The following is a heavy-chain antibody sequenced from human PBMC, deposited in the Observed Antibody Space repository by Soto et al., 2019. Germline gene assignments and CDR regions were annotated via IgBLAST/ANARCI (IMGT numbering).Heavy chain of an antibody. V-gene: IGHV1-18*01. Sequence: ASVKVSCKASGYTFTSYGISWVRQAPGKGLEWMGWISAYNGNTNSAQKLQGRVTMTTDTSTSTAYMELRSLRSDDTAVYYCARDVSSGWHIYYYCMDVWGQGTTVTVSS. CDR3: ARDVSSGWHIYYYCMDV. J-gene: IGHJ6*02. CDR2: ISAYNGNT. D-gene: IGHD6-19*01. CDR1: GYTFTSYG.